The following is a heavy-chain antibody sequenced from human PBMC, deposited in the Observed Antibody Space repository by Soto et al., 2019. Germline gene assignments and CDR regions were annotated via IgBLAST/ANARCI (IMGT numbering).Heavy chain of an antibody. Sequence: WGSLRLSCAASGFTFSSYGMHWVRQAPGKGLEWVAVIWYDGSNKYYADSVKGRFTISRDNSKNTLYLQMNSLRAEDTAVYYCARERVGAHYDFWSENQGGLDYWGQGTLVTVSS. D-gene: IGHD3-3*01. V-gene: IGHV3-33*01. J-gene: IGHJ4*02. CDR2: IWYDGSNK. CDR1: GFTFSSYG. CDR3: ARERVGAHYDFWSENQGGLDY.